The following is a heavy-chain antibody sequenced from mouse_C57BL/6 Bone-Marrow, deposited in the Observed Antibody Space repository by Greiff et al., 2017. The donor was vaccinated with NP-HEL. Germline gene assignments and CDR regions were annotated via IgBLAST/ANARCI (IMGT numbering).Heavy chain of an antibody. V-gene: IGHV1-81*01. CDR3: ASNAYYYGSSYFDY. J-gene: IGHJ2*01. CDR1: GYTFTSYG. CDR2: IYPRSGNT. Sequence: VQVVESGAELARPGASVKLSCKASGYTFTSYGISWVQQRPGQGLEWIGEIYPRSGNTYYNEKFKGKATLTADKSSSTAYMELRSLTSEDSAVYFCASNAYYYGSSYFDYWGQGTTLTVSA. D-gene: IGHD1-1*01.